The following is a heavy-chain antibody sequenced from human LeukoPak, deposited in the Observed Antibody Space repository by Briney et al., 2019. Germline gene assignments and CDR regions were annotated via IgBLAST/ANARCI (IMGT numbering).Heavy chain of an antibody. CDR3: SRDLLLRGVLAWGQQKSNYYFDP. Sequence: GASVKVSCKTSGYTFSIYYIHWVRQAPGQGLEWMGMINPSDGSTTYAQNFQGRVIMTRATSTTTVYMELSTLRSEDTAIYYCSRDLLLRGVLAWGQQKSNYYFDPWGQGTLVTVSS. J-gene: IGHJ5*02. D-gene: IGHD3-10*01. V-gene: IGHV1-46*01. CDR2: INPSDGST. CDR1: GYTFSIYY.